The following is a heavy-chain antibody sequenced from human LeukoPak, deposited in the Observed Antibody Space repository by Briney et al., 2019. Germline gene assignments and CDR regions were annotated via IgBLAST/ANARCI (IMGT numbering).Heavy chain of an antibody. CDR2: IDGSGGST. J-gene: IGHJ4*02. Sequence: PGRSLRLSCAASGFTFSTYAMSWVRQAPGKGLEWVSAIDGSGGSTYYADSVKGRFTISRDNSKNTLYLQMNSLRAEDTAVYYCAKDQAFGRGSYYDYWGQGTLVTVSS. CDR1: GFTFSTYA. V-gene: IGHV3-23*01. D-gene: IGHD1-26*01. CDR3: AKDQAFGRGSYYDY.